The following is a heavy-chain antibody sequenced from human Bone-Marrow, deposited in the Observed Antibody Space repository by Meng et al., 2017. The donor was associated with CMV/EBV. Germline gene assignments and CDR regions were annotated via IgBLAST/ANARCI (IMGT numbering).Heavy chain of an antibody. D-gene: IGHD2-2*01. CDR1: GYTFTGYY. Sequence: ASVKVSCKASGYTFTGYYMHWVRQAPGQGLEWMGWINPNSGGTNYAQKFQGRVTMTRDTSISTAYMELSRLRSDDTAVYYCARGPPYCTSTRCFPYYYNGLDVWGQGTTVTVSS. J-gene: IGHJ6*02. V-gene: IGHV1-2*02. CDR3: ARGPPYCTSTRCFPYYYNGLDV. CDR2: INPNSGGT.